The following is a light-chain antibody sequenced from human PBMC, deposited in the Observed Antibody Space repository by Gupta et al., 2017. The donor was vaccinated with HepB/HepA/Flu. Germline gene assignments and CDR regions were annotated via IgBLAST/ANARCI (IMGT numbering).Light chain of an antibody. CDR1: STDIAFHNY. Sequence: HSALTQPASVSGSPGQSITISCTGTSTDIAFHNYVSWYQQHPGKAPKLMISDVINRPSGVSPRFSGSKSGNTASLTITGLQAEDEADYYCSSYSSGSTPIVFGTGTKVTVL. J-gene: IGLJ1*01. CDR2: DVI. V-gene: IGLV2-14*03. CDR3: SSYSSGSTPIV.